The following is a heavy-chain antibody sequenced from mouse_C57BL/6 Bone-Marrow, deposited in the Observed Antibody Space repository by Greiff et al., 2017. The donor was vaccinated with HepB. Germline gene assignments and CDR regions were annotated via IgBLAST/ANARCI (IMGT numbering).Heavy chain of an antibody. J-gene: IGHJ3*01. CDR2: IDPSDSYT. V-gene: IGHV1-69*01. CDR1: GYTFTSYW. D-gene: IGHD2-4*01. Sequence: QVQLQQPGAELVMPGASVKLSCKASGYTFTSYWMHWVKQRPGQGLEWIGEIDPSDSYTNYNQKFKGKSTLTVDTSSSTAYMQLSSLTSEDSAVYYYAREVYYDYGGFAYWGQGTLVTVSA. CDR3: AREVYYDYGGFAY.